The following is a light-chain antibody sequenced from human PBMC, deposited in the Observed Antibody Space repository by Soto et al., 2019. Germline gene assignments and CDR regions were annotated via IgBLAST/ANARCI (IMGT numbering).Light chain of an antibody. V-gene: IGLV1-44*01. J-gene: IGLJ1*01. CDR3: ASWDDSMDGYV. CDR1: SSNIGGNP. CDR2: SKN. Sequence: QSVLTQPSSASGTPGQRVTISCSGSSSNIGGNPVNWFQQLPGTAPKLLVYSKNQRPSGVPDRFSGSKSGTSASLAISGLQYDDEGDYYCASWDDSMDGYVFGTGTKVTVL.